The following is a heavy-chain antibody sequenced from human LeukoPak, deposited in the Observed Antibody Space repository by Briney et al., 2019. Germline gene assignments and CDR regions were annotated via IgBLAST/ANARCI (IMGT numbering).Heavy chain of an antibody. D-gene: IGHD5-18*01. CDR1: GFTFTSSA. CDR2: IVVGSGNT. CDR3: ARLDDTAMVFDY. J-gene: IGHJ4*02. V-gene: IGHV1-58*01. Sequence: ASVKVSCKASGFTFTSSAVQWVRQARGQRLEWRGWIVVGSGNTNYAQKFQERVTITRDMSTSTAYLQWSSLKASDTAMYYCARLDDTAMVFDYWGQGTLVTVSS.